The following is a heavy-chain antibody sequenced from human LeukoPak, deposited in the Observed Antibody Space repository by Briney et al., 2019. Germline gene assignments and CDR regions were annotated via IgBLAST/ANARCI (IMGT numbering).Heavy chain of an antibody. J-gene: IGHJ4*02. CDR3: TIGHGGSGTSFDY. CDR2: IKSKIDGGTT. V-gene: IGHV3-15*01. CDR1: GFTFNNAW. D-gene: IGHD3-10*01. Sequence: PGGSLRLSCAASGFTFNNAWMSWVRQAPGKGLEWVGHIKSKIDGGTTDYAAPVKGRFTISRDDSKNTLYLQMNSLKMGDTAVYYCTIGHGGSGTSFDYWGQGTLVTVSS.